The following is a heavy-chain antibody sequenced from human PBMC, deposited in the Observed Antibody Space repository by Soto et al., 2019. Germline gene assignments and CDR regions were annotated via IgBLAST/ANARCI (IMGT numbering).Heavy chain of an antibody. CDR1: GDTFSGYS. CDR2: IIPLFGTT. Sequence: QVQLVQSGAEVKKPGSSVKVSCKASGDTFSGYSISWVRQAPGQGLEWMGGIIPLFGTTNYAQRFQGRVTITADKSTSTAYMELSSLKSEDTAIYCCARELGSGYEPGDYWGQGTLVTVSS. D-gene: IGHD5-12*01. V-gene: IGHV1-69*14. CDR3: ARELGSGYEPGDY. J-gene: IGHJ4*02.